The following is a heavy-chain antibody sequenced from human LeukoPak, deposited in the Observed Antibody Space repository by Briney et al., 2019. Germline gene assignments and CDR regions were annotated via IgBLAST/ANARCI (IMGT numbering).Heavy chain of an antibody. V-gene: IGHV3-30-3*01. CDR1: GFIFSDCI. CDR2: ISHDAGNK. J-gene: IGHJ5*02. D-gene: IGHD3-22*01. CDR3: ARERGSSGSAGWFDP. Sequence: GGSPRLSCAASGFIFSDCIMHWLRQAPGRGLEWVALISHDAGNKHFADSVKGRFTISRDNSKNTMYLEMNDVRPDDSAMYYCARERGSSGSAGWFDPWGQGTPVTVSS.